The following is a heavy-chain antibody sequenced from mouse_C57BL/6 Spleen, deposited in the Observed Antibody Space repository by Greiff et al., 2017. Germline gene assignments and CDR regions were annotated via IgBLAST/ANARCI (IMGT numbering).Heavy chain of an antibody. CDR2: IYPGDGDT. D-gene: IGHD1-1*01. J-gene: IGHJ2*01. V-gene: IGHV1-80*01. CDR3: ARWDGSSPFCY. Sequence: VQLQQSGAELVKPGASVKISCKASGYAFSSYWMNWVKQRPGKGLEWIGQIYPGDGDTNYNGKFKGKATLTADKSSSTADMQLSSLTSEDSAVYFCARWDGSSPFCYWGQGTTLTVSS. CDR1: GYAFSSYW.